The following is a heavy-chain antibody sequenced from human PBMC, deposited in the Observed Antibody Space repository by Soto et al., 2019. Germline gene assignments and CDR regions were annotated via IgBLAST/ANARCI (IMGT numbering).Heavy chain of an antibody. D-gene: IGHD3-9*01. V-gene: IGHV4-39*01. CDR3: ASVGLGYDILTGYFDGNWFDP. CDR2: IYYSGST. J-gene: IGHJ5*02. Sequence: QLQLQESGPGLVKPSETLSLTCTVSGGSISSSSYYWGWIRQPPGKGLEWIGSIYYSGSTYYNPSLKSRGTIAVDTSKNHFSLKLSSVTAAYTAVYYCASVGLGYDILTGYFDGNWFDPWGQGTLVTVSS. CDR1: GGSISSSSYY.